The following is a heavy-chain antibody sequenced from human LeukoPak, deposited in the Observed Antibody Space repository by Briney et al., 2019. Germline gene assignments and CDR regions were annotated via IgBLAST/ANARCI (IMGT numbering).Heavy chain of an antibody. D-gene: IGHD3-3*01. V-gene: IGHV4-34*01. CDR2: INHSGST. Sequence: SETLSLTCAVYGGSFSGYYWSWIRQPPGKGLEWIEEINHSGSTNYNPSLKSRVTISVDTSKNQFSLKLSSVTAADTAVYYCARGGYDFWSGYYRPARTFDYWGQGTLVTVSS. CDR3: ARGGYDFWSGYYRPARTFDY. CDR1: GGSFSGYY. J-gene: IGHJ4*02.